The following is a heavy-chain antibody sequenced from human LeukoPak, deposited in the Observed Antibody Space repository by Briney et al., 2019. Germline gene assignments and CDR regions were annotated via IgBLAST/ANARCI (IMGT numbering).Heavy chain of an antibody. Sequence: GSLRLSCAASGFTFSSYAMSWVRQPPGKGLEWIGEINHSGSTNYNPSLKSRVTISVDTSKNQFSLKLSSVTAADTAVYYCARVEVRRYCSSTSGLNWIDPWGQGTLVTVSS. J-gene: IGHJ5*02. D-gene: IGHD2-2*01. CDR3: ARVEVRRYCSSTSGLNWIDP. V-gene: IGHV4-34*01. CDR2: INHSGST. CDR1: GFTFSSYA.